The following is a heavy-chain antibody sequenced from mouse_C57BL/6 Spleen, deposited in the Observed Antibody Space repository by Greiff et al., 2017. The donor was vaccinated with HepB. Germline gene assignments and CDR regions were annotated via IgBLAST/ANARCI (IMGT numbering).Heavy chain of an antibody. D-gene: IGHD2-1*01. CDR3: AREGGNYDYAMDY. V-gene: IGHV3-6*01. J-gene: IGHJ4*01. CDR2: ISYDGSN. CDR1: GYSITSGYY. Sequence: EVQLQESGPGLVKPSQSLSLTCSVTGYSITSGYYWNWIRQFPGNKLEWMGYISYDGSNNYNPSLKNRISITRDTSKNQFFLKLNSVTTEDTATYYCAREGGNYDYAMDYWGQGTSVTVSS.